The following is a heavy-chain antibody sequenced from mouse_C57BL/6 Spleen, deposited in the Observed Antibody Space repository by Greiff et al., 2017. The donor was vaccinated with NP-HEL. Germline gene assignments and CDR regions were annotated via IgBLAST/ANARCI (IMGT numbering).Heavy chain of an antibody. CDR1: GYTFTSYW. D-gene: IGHD2-3*01. CDR2: IYPGSGST. Sequence: QVQLQQPGAELVKPGASVKMSCKASGYTFTSYWITWVKQRPGQGLEWIGDIYPGSGSTNYNEKFKSKATLTVDTSSSTAYMQLSSLTSEDSAVYYCARSMKWLLPLWYFDVWGTGTTVTVSS. V-gene: IGHV1-55*01. CDR3: ARSMKWLLPLWYFDV. J-gene: IGHJ1*03.